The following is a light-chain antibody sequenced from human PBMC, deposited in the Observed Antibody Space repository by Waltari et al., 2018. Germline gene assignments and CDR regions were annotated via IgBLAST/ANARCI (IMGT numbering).Light chain of an antibody. CDR1: ESISNY. Sequence: DIQMTQSPSSLSASVGDRVTITCRATESISNYLNWYQQKPGKAPKLLIYAASSLQSGVPSRFSGSGSGTDFTLTISSLQPEDFATYYCQQSNSNPLTFGGGTKVEMK. V-gene: IGKV1-39*01. CDR2: AAS. J-gene: IGKJ4*01. CDR3: QQSNSNPLT.